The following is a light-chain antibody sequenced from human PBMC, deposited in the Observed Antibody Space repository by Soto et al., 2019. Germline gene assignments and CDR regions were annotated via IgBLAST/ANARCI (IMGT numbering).Light chain of an antibody. CDR1: SSDVGGYNY. V-gene: IGLV2-8*01. Sequence: QSALTQPPSASGSPGQSVTISCTGTSSDVGGYNYVSWYQPHPGKAPKLMISEVSKRPSGVPDRFSGTKSGNTASLTVSVLQAEDEADYYCSSYAGSSNLVFGGGTKLTVL. CDR2: EVS. J-gene: IGLJ2*01. CDR3: SSYAGSSNLV.